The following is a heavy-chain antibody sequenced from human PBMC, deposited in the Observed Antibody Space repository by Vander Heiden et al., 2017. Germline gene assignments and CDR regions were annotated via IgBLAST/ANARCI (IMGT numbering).Heavy chain of an antibody. V-gene: IGHV3-23*01. D-gene: IGHD6-6*01. CDR3: AKEEVREQLVRGLIFDY. Sequence: EVQLLEPGGGLVQPGGSLGLSCAASGFTFRRHAMSWVRQAPGKGVEWVSAIGGSGGSTYYADSVKGRFTISRDNSKNTLYLQMNSLRAEDTAVYYCAKEEVREQLVRGLIFDYWGQVTLVTVSS. J-gene: IGHJ4*02. CDR1: GFTFRRHA. CDR2: IGGSGGST.